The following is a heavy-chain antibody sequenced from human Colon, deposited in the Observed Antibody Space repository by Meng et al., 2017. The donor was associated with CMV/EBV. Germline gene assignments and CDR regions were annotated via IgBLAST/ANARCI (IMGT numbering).Heavy chain of an antibody. CDR3: AKGGVYSSTWGDY. CDR1: GFSFSSHS. J-gene: IGHJ4*02. V-gene: IGHV3-23*01. D-gene: IGHD6-13*01. Sequence: GGSLRLSCAASGFSFSSHSMHWVRQAPGKGLEWVSAISGSGGSTYYADSVKGRFTISRDNSKNTLYLQMNSLRAEDTAVYYCAKGGVYSSTWGDYWGQGTLVTVSS. CDR2: ISGSGGST.